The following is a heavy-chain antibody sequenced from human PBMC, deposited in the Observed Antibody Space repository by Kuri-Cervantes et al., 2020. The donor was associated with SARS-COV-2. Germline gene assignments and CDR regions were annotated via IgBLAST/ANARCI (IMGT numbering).Heavy chain of an antibody. Sequence: GESLKISCAASGFTFSSYAMSWVRQAPGKGLEWVPVIYSGGSTYYAGSVKGRFTISRDNSKNTLYLQMNSLRAEDTAVYYCASIVTGDSSGYYWGQGTLVTVSS. CDR1: GFTFSSYA. CDR2: IYSGGST. D-gene: IGHD3-22*01. J-gene: IGHJ4*02. CDR3: ASIVTGDSSGYY. V-gene: IGHV3-53*01.